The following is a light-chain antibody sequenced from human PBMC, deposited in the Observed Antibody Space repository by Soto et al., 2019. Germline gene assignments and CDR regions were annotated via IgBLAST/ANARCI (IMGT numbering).Light chain of an antibody. V-gene: IGKV3-20*01. CDR3: QQYGSTPRT. CDR2: GAS. CDR1: QSVSSSY. J-gene: IGKJ1*01. Sequence: EIVLTQSPGTLSLSPGERATLSCRASQSVSSSYLAWYQQKPGQAPRLLIYGASSRATGIPDTFSGSGSGTDFTLTISRLEPEDFAVYYCQQYGSTPRTFGQGTNVEIK.